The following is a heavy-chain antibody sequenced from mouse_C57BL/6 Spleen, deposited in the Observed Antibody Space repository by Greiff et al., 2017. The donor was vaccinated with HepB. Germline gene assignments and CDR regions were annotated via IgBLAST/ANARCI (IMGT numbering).Heavy chain of an antibody. D-gene: IGHD1-2*01. CDR1: GYTFTSYW. V-gene: IGHV1-52*01. Sequence: VQLHESGAELVRPGSSVKLSCKASGYTFTSYWMHWVKQRPIQGLEWIGNIDPSDSETHYNQKFKDKATLTVDKSSSTAYMQLSSLTSEDSAVYYCARGKDYYGHFDYWGQGTTLTVSS. CDR2: IDPSDSET. CDR3: ARGKDYYGHFDY. J-gene: IGHJ2*01.